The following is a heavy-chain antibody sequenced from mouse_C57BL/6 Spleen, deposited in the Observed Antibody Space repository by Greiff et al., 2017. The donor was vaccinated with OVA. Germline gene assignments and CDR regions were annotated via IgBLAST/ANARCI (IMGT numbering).Heavy chain of an antibody. Sequence: EVQLQQSGPGLVKPSQSLSLTCSVTGYSITSGYYWNWIRQFPGNKLEWMGYISYDGSNNYNPSLKNRISITRDTSKNQFFLKLNSVTTEDTATYYCARDGGTTVRLDYWGQGTTLTVSS. CDR2: ISYDGSN. D-gene: IGHD1-1*01. CDR1: GYSITSGYY. CDR3: ARDGGTTVRLDY. V-gene: IGHV3-6*01. J-gene: IGHJ2*01.